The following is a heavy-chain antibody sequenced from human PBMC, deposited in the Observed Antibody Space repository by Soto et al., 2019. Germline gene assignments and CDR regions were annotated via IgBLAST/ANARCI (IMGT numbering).Heavy chain of an antibody. CDR3: AREIDLTMDV. V-gene: IGHV1-69*13. D-gene: IGHD3-9*01. CDR1: GGTFSSYA. J-gene: IGHJ6*02. CDR2: IIPIFGTA. Sequence: GASVKVSCKASGGTFSSYAISWVRQAPGQGLEWMGGIIPIFGTANYAQKFQGRVTITADESTSTAYMELSSLRSEDTAVYYCAREIDLTMDVWGQGTTVTVSS.